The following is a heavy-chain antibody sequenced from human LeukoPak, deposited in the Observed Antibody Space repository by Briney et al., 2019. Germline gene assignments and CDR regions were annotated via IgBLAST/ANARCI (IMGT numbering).Heavy chain of an antibody. CDR3: ARGRDYDSSGYKT. J-gene: IGHJ5*02. Sequence: SETLSLTCTVSGGSISSGDYYWSRLRQPPGKGLEWIGYIYYSGSTYYNPSLKSRVTISVDTSKNQFSLKLSSVTAADTAVYYCARGRDYDSSGYKTWGQGTLVTVSS. CDR1: GGSISSGDYY. CDR2: IYYSGST. D-gene: IGHD3-22*01. V-gene: IGHV4-30-4*01.